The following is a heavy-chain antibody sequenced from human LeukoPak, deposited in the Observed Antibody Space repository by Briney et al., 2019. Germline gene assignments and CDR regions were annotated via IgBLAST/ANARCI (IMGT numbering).Heavy chain of an antibody. D-gene: IGHD6-19*01. Sequence: SETLSLTCTVSGGSISSSSYYWGWIRQPPGKGLEWIGSIYYSGSTYYNPSLKSRVTISVDTSKNQFSLKLCSVTAADTAVYYCARQEWLVLNAFDIWGRGTMVTVSS. J-gene: IGHJ3*02. CDR1: GGSISSSSYY. CDR3: ARQEWLVLNAFDI. CDR2: IYYSGST. V-gene: IGHV4-39*01.